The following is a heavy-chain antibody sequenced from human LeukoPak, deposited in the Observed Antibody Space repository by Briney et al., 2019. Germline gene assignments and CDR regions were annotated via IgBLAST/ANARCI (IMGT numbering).Heavy chain of an antibody. Sequence: SETLSLTCTVSGGSISSSSYYWGWIRQPPGKGLEWIGSIYYSGSTYYNPSLKSRVTISVDTSKNQFSLKLSSVTAADTAVYYCARHDGTYSFNWFDPRGQGTLVTVSS. CDR2: IYYSGST. D-gene: IGHD6-13*01. V-gene: IGHV4-39*01. J-gene: IGHJ5*02. CDR3: ARHDGTYSFNWFDP. CDR1: GGSISSSSYY.